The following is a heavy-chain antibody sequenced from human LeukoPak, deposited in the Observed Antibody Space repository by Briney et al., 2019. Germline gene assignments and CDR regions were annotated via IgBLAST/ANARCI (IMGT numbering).Heavy chain of an antibody. CDR3: ARERMVRGEMGFDY. D-gene: IGHD3-10*01. CDR2: INAGNGNT. Sequence: ASVKVSCKASGYTFTSYAMHWVRQAPGQRLEWMGWINAGNGNTKYSQKFQGRVTITRDISASTAYMELSSLRSEDTAVYYCARERMVRGEMGFDYWGQGTLVTVSS. V-gene: IGHV1-3*01. CDR1: GYTFTSYA. J-gene: IGHJ4*02.